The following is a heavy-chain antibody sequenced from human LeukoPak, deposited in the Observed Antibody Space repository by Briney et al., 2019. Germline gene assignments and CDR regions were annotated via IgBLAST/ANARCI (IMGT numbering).Heavy chain of an antibody. Sequence: GGSLRLSCAASGFTFSSYWMHWVRQAPRKGLVWVSRISTDGYTTDYADFVQGRFTASRDNTKNTWSLEMNSLRAEDTAVYYCVVGGSPGYWGQGTLVTVSS. CDR1: GFTFSSYW. J-gene: IGHJ4*02. CDR3: VVGGSPGY. CDR2: ISTDGYTT. D-gene: IGHD2-15*01. V-gene: IGHV3-74*01.